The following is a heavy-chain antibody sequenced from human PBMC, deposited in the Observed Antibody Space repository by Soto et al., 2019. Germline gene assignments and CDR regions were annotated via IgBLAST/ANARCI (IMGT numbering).Heavy chain of an antibody. J-gene: IGHJ4*02. CDR1: GFTFSNYG. CDR2: IWYDGSNK. CDR3: AREKYDTRAYYPDY. D-gene: IGHD3-22*01. V-gene: IGHV3-33*01. Sequence: GGSLRLSCAASGFTFSNYGMHWVRQAPGKGLEWVAVIWYDGSNKYYGDSVKGRFTISRDNSKNTLYLQMNSLRAEDTAVYYCAREKYDTRAYYPDYWGQGTLVTVAS.